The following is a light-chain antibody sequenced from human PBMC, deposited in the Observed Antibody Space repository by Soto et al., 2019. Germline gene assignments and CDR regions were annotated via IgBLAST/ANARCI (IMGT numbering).Light chain of an antibody. Sequence: QSALTQPRSVSGSPGQSVTISCTGTSSDVGGYNYVSWYQQHPGNSPKLMIYDVSKGPSGVPDRFSGYKYGNTASLTISGLHAEDEADEYCCSYAGSYTWVFGGGAKLTVL. V-gene: IGLV2-11*01. CDR1: SSDVGGYNY. CDR2: DVS. CDR3: CSYAGSYTWV. J-gene: IGLJ3*02.